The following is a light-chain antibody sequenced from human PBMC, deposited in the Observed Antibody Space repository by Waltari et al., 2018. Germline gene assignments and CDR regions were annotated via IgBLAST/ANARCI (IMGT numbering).Light chain of an antibody. J-gene: IGKJ1*01. CDR2: GAS. Sequence: IVLTQSPGTLSLSRGERATLSCRASQSVRRSLAWYQQKPGQAPKLRIYGASTRATGIPDRFTGSGSGTDFSLTISSLEPEDFAIYFCQHYVRLPATFGQGTKVEIK. CDR3: QHYVRLPAT. CDR1: QSVRRS. V-gene: IGKV3-20*01.